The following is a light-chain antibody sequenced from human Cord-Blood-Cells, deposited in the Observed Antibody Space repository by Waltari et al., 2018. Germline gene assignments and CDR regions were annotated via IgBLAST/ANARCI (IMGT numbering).Light chain of an antibody. CDR1: SSDVGSYNL. Sequence: QSSMTQTASVSGSPGQSITIYCPGTSSDVGSYNLVSWYQQHPGKAPKLMIYEGSKRPSGVSNRFSGSKSGNTASLTISGLQAEYEADYYCCSYAGSSTWVFGGGTKLTVL. J-gene: IGLJ3*02. CDR2: EGS. V-gene: IGLV2-23*01. CDR3: CSYAGSSTWV.